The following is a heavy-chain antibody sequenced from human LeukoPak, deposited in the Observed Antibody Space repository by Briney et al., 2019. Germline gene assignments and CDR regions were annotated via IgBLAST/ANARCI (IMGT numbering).Heavy chain of an antibody. D-gene: IGHD2-2*01. CDR1: GGSISSYY. Sequence: PSETPSLTCTVSGGSISSYYWSWIRQPPGKGLELIGYIYYSGSTNYNPSLNSRVTISVDTSKNQFSLKLSSVTAADTTVYYCAGSNGVPAAIFDYWGQGNLVTVSS. V-gene: IGHV4-59*01. J-gene: IGHJ4*02. CDR2: IYYSGST. CDR3: AGSNGVPAAIFDY.